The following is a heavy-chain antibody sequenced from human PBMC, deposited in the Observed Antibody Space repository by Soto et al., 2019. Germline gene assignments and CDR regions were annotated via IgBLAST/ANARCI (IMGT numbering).Heavy chain of an antibody. D-gene: IGHD6-19*01. V-gene: IGHV3-33*08. CDR1: GFTFSSYS. J-gene: IGHJ4*02. CDR3: ARGRLAVAGYYFDY. CDR2: IWYDGSNK. Sequence: GGSLRLSCAASGFTFSSYSMNWVRQAPGKGLEWVAVIWYDGSNKYYADSVKGRFTISRDNSKNTLYLQMNSLRAEDTAVYYCARGRLAVAGYYFDYWGQGTLVTVSS.